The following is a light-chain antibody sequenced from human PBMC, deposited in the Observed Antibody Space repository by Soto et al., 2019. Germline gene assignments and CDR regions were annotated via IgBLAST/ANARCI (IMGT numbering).Light chain of an antibody. J-gene: IGKJ1*01. Sequence: EIVLTQSPGTLSLSPGERATLSCRASQSVSSSYLAWYQQKPGQAPRLLIYGASNRATGIPDRFSGRGSGTDFTLTITGLEPEDFAVYYCQQYVSSVTFGQGTKVEIK. CDR2: GAS. CDR1: QSVSSSY. V-gene: IGKV3-20*01. CDR3: QQYVSSVT.